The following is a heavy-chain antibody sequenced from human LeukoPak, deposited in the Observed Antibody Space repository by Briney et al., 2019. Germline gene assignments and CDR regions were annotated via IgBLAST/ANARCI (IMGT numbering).Heavy chain of an antibody. CDR2: ISGDSTYI. Sequence: TGGSLRLSCAASGFTFASYSMNWVRQAPGKGLEWVSSISGDSTYIYNAGSVKGRFTISRDNAQESLYLQMISLRADDTAVYYCARVSGRLERQSDLDYWGQGTLVIVSS. J-gene: IGHJ4*02. V-gene: IGHV3-21*01. CDR1: GFTFASYS. D-gene: IGHD1-1*01. CDR3: ARVSGRLERQSDLDY.